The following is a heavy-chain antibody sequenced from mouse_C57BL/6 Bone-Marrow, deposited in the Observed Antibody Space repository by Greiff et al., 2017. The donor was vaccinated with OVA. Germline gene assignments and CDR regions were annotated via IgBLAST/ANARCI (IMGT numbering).Heavy chain of an antibody. V-gene: IGHV1-52*01. CDR2: IDPSDSET. J-gene: IGHJ2*01. CDR1: GYTFTSYW. CDR3: ARRVYYYGSSYFVY. D-gene: IGHD1-1*01. Sequence: QVQLQQPGAELVRPGSSVKLSCKASGYTFTSYWMHWVKQRPIQGLEWIGNIDPSDSETHYNQKFKDKATLTVDKSSSTASMQLSSLTSEDSAVYYCARRVYYYGSSYFVYWGQGTTLTVSS.